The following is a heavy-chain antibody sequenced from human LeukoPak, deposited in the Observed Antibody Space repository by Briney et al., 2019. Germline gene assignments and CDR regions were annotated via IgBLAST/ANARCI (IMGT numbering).Heavy chain of an antibody. CDR2: VNSDAGTT. V-gene: IGHV3-74*01. Sequence: GGSLRLSCAASGFTFSTYWMHWVRQAPGKGLVWVSRVNSDAGTTTYADSVKGRFTISRDNAKNTLYLQMNSLRAEDTAVYYCARYSSSTRAIDIWGQGTTVTVSS. CDR3: ARYSSSTRAIDI. D-gene: IGHD6-13*01. CDR1: GFTFSTYW. J-gene: IGHJ3*02.